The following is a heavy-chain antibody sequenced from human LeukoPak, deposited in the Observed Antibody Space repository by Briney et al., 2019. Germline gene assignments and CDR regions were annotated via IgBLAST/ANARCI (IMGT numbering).Heavy chain of an antibody. D-gene: IGHD3-10*01. CDR3: AKPIYVSGSPDY. Sequence: RGSLRLSCAASRITLSTYAMSWGRQAPGEGREWVSAVSSGGGSTYYADSVKGRFTISRDNSKNTLYLQMNSLRAEDTAVYYCAKPIYVSGSPDYWGQGTLVTVSS. CDR1: RITLSTYA. V-gene: IGHV3-23*01. J-gene: IGHJ4*02. CDR2: VSSGGGST.